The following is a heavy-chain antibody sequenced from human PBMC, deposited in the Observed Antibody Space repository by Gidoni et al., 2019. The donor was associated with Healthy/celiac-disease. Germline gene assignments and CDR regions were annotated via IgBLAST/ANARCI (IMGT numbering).Heavy chain of an antibody. Sequence: QVQLQQWGAGLLKPSETLSLTCAFYGGSFSGYYWSWIRQPPGKGLEWIGEINHSGSTNYNPSLKSRVTISVDTSKNQFSLKLSSVTAADTAVYYCARRRTVTTLAWFDPWGQGTLVTVSS. CDR1: GGSFSGYY. CDR3: ARRRTVTTLAWFDP. J-gene: IGHJ5*02. CDR2: INHSGST. V-gene: IGHV4-34*01. D-gene: IGHD4-17*01.